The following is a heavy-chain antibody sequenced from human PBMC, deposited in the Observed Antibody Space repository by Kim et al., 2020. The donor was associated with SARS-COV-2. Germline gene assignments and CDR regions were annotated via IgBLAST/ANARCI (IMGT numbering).Heavy chain of an antibody. D-gene: IGHD2-2*01. Sequence: ASVKVSCKASGYTFTSYGISWVRQAPGQGLEWMGWISAYNGNTNYAQKLQGRVTMTTDTSTSTAYMELRSLRSDDTAVYYCARDYCSSTSCYYSYYYYGMDVWGQGTTVTVSS. J-gene: IGHJ6*02. V-gene: IGHV1-18*01. CDR3: ARDYCSSTSCYYSYYYYGMDV. CDR2: ISAYNGNT. CDR1: GYTFTSYG.